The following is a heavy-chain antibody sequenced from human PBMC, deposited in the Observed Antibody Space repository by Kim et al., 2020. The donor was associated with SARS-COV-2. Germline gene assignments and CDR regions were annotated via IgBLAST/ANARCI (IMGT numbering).Heavy chain of an antibody. V-gene: IGHV3-30*18. D-gene: IGHD6-13*01. CDR3: AKDEGYSSSRPQIDY. J-gene: IGHJ4*02. CDR2: ISYDGSNK. Sequence: GGSLRLSCAASGFTFSSYGMHWVRQAPGKGLEWVAVISYDGSNKYYADSVKGRFTISRDNSKNTLYLQMNSLRAEDTAVYYCAKDEGYSSSRPQIDYWGQGTLVTVSS. CDR1: GFTFSSYG.